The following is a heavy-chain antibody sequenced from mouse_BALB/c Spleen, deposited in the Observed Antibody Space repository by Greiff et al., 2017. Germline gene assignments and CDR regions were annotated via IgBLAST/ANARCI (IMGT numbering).Heavy chain of an antibody. CDR1: GFTFTDYY. Sequence: EVMLVESGGGLVQPGGSLRLSCATSGFTFTDYYMSWVRQPPGKALEWLGFIRNKANGYTTEYSASVKGRFTISRDNSQSILYLQMNTLRAEDSATYYCARDKGDYRYGEKSNYYAMDYWGQGTSVTVSS. CDR2: IRNKANGYTT. CDR3: ARDKGDYRYGEKSNYYAMDY. J-gene: IGHJ4*01. D-gene: IGHD2-14*01. V-gene: IGHV7-3*02.